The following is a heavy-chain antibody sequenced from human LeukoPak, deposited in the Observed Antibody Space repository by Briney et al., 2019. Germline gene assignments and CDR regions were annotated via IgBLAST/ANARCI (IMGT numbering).Heavy chain of an antibody. CDR2: MNPNSDNT. Sequence: ASVKVSCKASGYTFTSYDINWVRQATGQGLEWMGWMNPNSDNTGYAHKFQDRVTMTSNTSISTAYMELSSLRSEDTAVYYCARATIEYSSSSGGYYFDYWGQGTLVTVSS. CDR1: GYTFTSYD. D-gene: IGHD6-6*01. V-gene: IGHV1-8*01. CDR3: ARATIEYSSSSGGYYFDY. J-gene: IGHJ4*02.